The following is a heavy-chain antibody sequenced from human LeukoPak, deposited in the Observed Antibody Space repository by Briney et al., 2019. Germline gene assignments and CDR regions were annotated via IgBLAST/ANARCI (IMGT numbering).Heavy chain of an antibody. Sequence: VASVKVSCKASGGTFSSYAISWVRQAPGQGLEWMGGIIPTFGTANYAQKFQGRVTITADESTSTAYMELSSLRSEDTAVYYCASRYCSSTSCYVSWYFDLWGRGTLVTVSS. CDR3: ASRYCSSTSCYVSWYFDL. D-gene: IGHD2-2*01. CDR2: IIPTFGTA. CDR1: GGTFSSYA. V-gene: IGHV1-69*13. J-gene: IGHJ2*01.